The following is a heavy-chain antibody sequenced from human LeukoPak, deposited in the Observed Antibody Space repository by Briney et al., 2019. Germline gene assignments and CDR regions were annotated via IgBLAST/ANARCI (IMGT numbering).Heavy chain of an antibody. V-gene: IGHV3-30-3*01. J-gene: IGHJ4*02. CDR1: GFTFSSYA. CDR2: ISYDGSNK. Sequence: GGSLRLSCAASGFTFSSYAMHWVRQAPGKGLEWVAVISYDGSNKYYVDSVKGRFTISRDNSKNTLYLQMNSLRAEDTAVYYCARDLRPGGSGSEHDYWGQGTLVTVSS. D-gene: IGHD3-10*01. CDR3: ARDLRPGGSGSEHDY.